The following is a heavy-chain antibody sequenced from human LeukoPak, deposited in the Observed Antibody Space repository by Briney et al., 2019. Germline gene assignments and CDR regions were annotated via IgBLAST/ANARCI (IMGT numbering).Heavy chain of an antibody. CDR2: IFCDGTGT. J-gene: IGHJ3*02. CDR3: ARAVGYGAGSYGFDI. D-gene: IGHD3-10*01. CDR1: GFTLGGKV. V-gene: IGHV3-74*01. Sequence: GGSLRLSCEASGFTLGGKVMHWVRQAPGPGLVWVSVIFCDGTGTDYADSAKGRFTISRDIDTNTLYLQMTSLRAEATDVYYCARAVGYGAGSYGFDIWGQGTTVTVSS.